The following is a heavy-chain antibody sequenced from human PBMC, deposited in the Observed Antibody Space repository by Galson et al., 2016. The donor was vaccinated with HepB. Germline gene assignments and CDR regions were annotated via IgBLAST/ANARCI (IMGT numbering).Heavy chain of an antibody. V-gene: IGHV3-33*01. D-gene: IGHD2-15*01. CDR1: GFIFSQYG. CDR2: IGHDGRNE. Sequence: SLRLSCAASGFIFSQYGMHWVRQAPGKGLESVAVIGHDGRNEYYADSVKGRFTISRDNSKTTLYVQMSNLRVEDTAVYYCSRGSQDDIEVDGDLEQDYWGQGTLVTVSS. J-gene: IGHJ4*02. CDR3: SRGSQDDIEVDGDLEQDY.